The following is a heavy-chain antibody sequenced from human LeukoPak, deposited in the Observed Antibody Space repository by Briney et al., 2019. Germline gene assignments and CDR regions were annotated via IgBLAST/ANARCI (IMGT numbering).Heavy chain of an antibody. Sequence: GGSLRCSCAASGFTFSTYVMSWVRQAPGKGRKWVSAISGSGGSTYYADTVKGRFTISRDNSKNTLYLQMNSLGADDAAVYYCAKGNWRYFDYWGQGTLVTVSS. CDR2: ISGSGGST. CDR3: AKGNWRYFDY. D-gene: IGHD1-1*01. V-gene: IGHV3-23*01. CDR1: GFTFSTYV. J-gene: IGHJ4*02.